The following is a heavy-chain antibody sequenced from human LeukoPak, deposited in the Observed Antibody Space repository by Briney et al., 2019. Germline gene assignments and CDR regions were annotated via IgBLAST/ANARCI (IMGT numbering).Heavy chain of an antibody. J-gene: IGHJ3*02. CDR3: ARGITAGAFDI. CDR1: GFTFSRYW. Sequence: GGSLRLSCAASGFTFSRYWMTWVRQTPGKGLEWVANIKPDGSVKYYVDSVKGRFTISRDNAKNTLYLQMNSLKAEDTALYHCARGITAGAFDIWGQGTMVTVSS. V-gene: IGHV3-7*05. CDR2: IKPDGSVK.